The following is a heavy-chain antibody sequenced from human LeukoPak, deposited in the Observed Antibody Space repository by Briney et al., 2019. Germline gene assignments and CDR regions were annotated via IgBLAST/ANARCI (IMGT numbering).Heavy chain of an antibody. CDR1: GFTFSSYS. Sequence: GSLRLSCAASGFTFSSYSMNWVRQAPGKGLEWVSSISSSSSYIYYADSVKGRFTISRDNAKNSLYLQMNSLRAEDTAVYYCARDREDIVVVVAADPDAFDIWGQGTMVTVSS. CDR2: ISSSSSYI. V-gene: IGHV3-21*01. CDR3: ARDREDIVVVVAADPDAFDI. J-gene: IGHJ3*02. D-gene: IGHD2-15*01.